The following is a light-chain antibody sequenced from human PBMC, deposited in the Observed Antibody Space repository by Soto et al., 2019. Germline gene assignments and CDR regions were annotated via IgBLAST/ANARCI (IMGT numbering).Light chain of an antibody. CDR2: TAS. CDR1: QNIINY. Sequence: DIQMTQSPSTLSASVGDRVTITCRASQNIINYLAWYQQKAGKAPKLLIYTASSLETGVPSRFSGSGSGTEFTLTVSSLQPDDFGTYYCQQYNIYPWTFGQGTKVEIK. V-gene: IGKV1-5*03. CDR3: QQYNIYPWT. J-gene: IGKJ1*01.